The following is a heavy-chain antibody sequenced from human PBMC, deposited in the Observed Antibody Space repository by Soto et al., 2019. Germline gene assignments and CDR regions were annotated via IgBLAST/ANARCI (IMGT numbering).Heavy chain of an antibody. CDR3: ARGYSSGYSAFDY. V-gene: IGHV3-33*01. Sequence: GGSLRLSCAASGFTFSNYGMHWVRQAPGKGLEWVAIIWYDGNNAYYADSVKVRFTISRDNSKNTVYLQMSSLRAEDTAVYYCARGYSSGYSAFDYWGQGILVTVSS. J-gene: IGHJ4*02. CDR2: IWYDGNNA. D-gene: IGHD3-22*01. CDR1: GFTFSNYG.